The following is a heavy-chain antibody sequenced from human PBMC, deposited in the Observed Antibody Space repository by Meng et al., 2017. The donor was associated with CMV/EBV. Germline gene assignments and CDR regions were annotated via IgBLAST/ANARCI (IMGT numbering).Heavy chain of an antibody. Sequence: GESLKISCAASGFTFSSYGMSWVRQAPGKGLEWVSAISGSGGGTLYADSVKGRFTLSRDNSKNTLYLQMNSLRAEDTAVYYCARPSEGYYYGMDVWGQGTTVTVSS. V-gene: IGHV3-23*01. CDR1: GFTFSSYG. CDR2: ISGSGGGT. D-gene: IGHD2-2*01. CDR3: ARPSEGYYYGMDV. J-gene: IGHJ6*02.